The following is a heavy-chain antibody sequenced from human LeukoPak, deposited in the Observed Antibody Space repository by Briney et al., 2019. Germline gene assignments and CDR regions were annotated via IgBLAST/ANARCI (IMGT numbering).Heavy chain of an antibody. CDR3: AREAPQSNWRGDYFDY. CDR1: GYTFSSYG. J-gene: IGHJ4*02. CDR2: INIHNGYT. D-gene: IGHD1-1*01. V-gene: IGHV1-18*01. Sequence: ASVKVSCKASGYTFSSYGISWVRQAPGQGLEWMGWINIHNGYTIYGQKIQGRVTMTADKSTNTAHMDLRSLRSDDTAVYYCAREAPQSNWRGDYFDYWGQGTQVTVSS.